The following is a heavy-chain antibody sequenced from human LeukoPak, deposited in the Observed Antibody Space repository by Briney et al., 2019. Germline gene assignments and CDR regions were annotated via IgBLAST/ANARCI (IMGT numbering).Heavy chain of an antibody. Sequence: GGSLRLSCAASGFTFGSYAMHWVRQAPGKGLEWVAVISYDGSNKYYADSVKGRFTISRDNSKNTLYLQMNSLRAEDTAVYYCAKISSTLGYGYFFDDYYYYMDVWGKGTTVTISS. CDR1: GFTFGSYA. J-gene: IGHJ6*03. CDR2: ISYDGSNK. V-gene: IGHV3-30*04. D-gene: IGHD5-18*01. CDR3: AKISSTLGYGYFFDDYYYYMDV.